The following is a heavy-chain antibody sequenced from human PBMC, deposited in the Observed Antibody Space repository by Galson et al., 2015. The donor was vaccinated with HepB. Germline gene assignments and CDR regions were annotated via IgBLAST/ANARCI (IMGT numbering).Heavy chain of an antibody. CDR2: ISHTGSDT. J-gene: IGHJ6*02. CDR1: GISFSDYA. V-gene: IGHV3-30*03. Sequence: SLRLSCAASGISFSDYAMHWVRQAPGKGLEWVAAISHTGSDTYYADSVRGRFTISRDNFKNTVSLQMNSLRPDDTAVYYCATDLAVAATNYGMDAGGQWTTVTVAS. D-gene: IGHD6-19*01. CDR3: ATDLAVAATNYGMDA.